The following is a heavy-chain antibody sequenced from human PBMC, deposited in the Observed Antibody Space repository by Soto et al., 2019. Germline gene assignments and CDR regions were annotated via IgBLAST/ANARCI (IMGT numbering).Heavy chain of an antibody. CDR1: GFTFSSYG. D-gene: IGHD3-22*01. V-gene: IGHV3-30*18. Sequence: PGGSLRLSCAASGFTFSSYGMHWVRQAPGKGLEWVAVISYDGSNKYYADSVKGRFTISRDNSKNTLYLQMNSLRAEDTAVYYCAKEILDYDSSGVEYFQHWGQGTLVTVSS. J-gene: IGHJ1*01. CDR2: ISYDGSNK. CDR3: AKEILDYDSSGVEYFQH.